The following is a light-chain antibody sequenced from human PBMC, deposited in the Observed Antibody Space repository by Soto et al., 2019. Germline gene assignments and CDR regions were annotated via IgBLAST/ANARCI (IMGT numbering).Light chain of an antibody. CDR1: QSVESS. Sequence: DIVLTQSPATLSLSPGERATLSCRASQSVESSLAWYQQKPGQAPRLLIFDASNRATGIPARFSGSGSGSQFTLPISSLQPEDFAVYYCQQRGTWPPTVTFGGGTKLEIK. CDR3: QQRGTWPPTVT. J-gene: IGKJ4*01. V-gene: IGKV3-11*01. CDR2: DAS.